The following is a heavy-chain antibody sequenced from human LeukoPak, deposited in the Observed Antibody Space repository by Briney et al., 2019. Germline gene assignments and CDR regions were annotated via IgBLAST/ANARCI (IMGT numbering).Heavy chain of an antibody. V-gene: IGHV3-30*18. D-gene: IGHD5-24*01. CDR1: GFTFSNAW. Sequence: GGSLRLSCAASGFTFSNAWMNWVRQAPGKGLEWVAVISSDGSMKYYADSVKGRFTISRDNSQNTLYLQMNSLRSEDTAVYYCAKADEYYYYYYYMDVWGKGTTVTVSS. J-gene: IGHJ6*03. CDR2: ISSDGSMK. CDR3: AKADEYYYYYYYMDV.